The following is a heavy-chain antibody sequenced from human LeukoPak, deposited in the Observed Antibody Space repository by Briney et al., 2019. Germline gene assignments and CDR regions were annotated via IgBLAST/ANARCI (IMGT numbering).Heavy chain of an antibody. Sequence: SETLSITCTVSGGSISSGSYYWSWIRQPAGKGLEWIGRIYTSGSTNYNPSLKSRVTISVDTSKNQFSLKLSSATAADTAVYYCARLCSSTSCYYSDAFDIWGQGTMVTVSS. V-gene: IGHV4-61*02. CDR2: IYTSGST. D-gene: IGHD2-2*01. J-gene: IGHJ3*02. CDR1: GGSISSGSYY. CDR3: ARLCSSTSCYYSDAFDI.